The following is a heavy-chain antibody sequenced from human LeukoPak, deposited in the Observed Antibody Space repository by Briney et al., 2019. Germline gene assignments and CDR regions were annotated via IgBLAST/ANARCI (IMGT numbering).Heavy chain of an antibody. CDR1: GFILGSYS. J-gene: IGHJ3*02. V-gene: IGHV3-48*02. CDR2: INSGSYTI. Sequence: PGGSLRLSCGASGFILGSYSMDWVRQAPGKGLEWVSHINSGSYTIYYADSVKGRFTISRDNAGNSLYLQMNSLRDEDTAVYYCARVLLERPGIDSFDMWGQGTMVTVSS. CDR3: ARVLLERPGIDSFDM. D-gene: IGHD1-1*01.